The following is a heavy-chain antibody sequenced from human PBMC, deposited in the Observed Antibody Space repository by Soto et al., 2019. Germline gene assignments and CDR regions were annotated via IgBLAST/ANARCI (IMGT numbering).Heavy chain of an antibody. Sequence: SETLSLTCTVSGGSISSSSYYWGWIRQPPGKGLEWIGSIYYSGYTYYNPSLKSRVTISVDTSQNQFSLKLSSVTAADTAVYYVARQDYAGDAAFDIRAQRTMDTGSS. CDR1: GGSISSSSYY. J-gene: IGHJ3*02. V-gene: IGHV4-39*07. CDR2: IYYSGYT. D-gene: IGHD2-21*02. CDR3: ARQDYAGDAAFDI.